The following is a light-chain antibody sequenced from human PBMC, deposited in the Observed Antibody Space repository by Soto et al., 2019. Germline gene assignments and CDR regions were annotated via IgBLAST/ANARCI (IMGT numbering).Light chain of an antibody. Sequence: EIVLTQSPGTRSLSPGERATLSCRASQSISSNYFAWYQQKPGQAPRLLIYAASTRATGIPDRFSGSGSGTDFTLTISRLEPEDFAVYYCQQYDTSPWTFGRGTMVEIK. V-gene: IGKV3-20*01. CDR1: QSISSNY. CDR2: AAS. J-gene: IGKJ1*01. CDR3: QQYDTSPWT.